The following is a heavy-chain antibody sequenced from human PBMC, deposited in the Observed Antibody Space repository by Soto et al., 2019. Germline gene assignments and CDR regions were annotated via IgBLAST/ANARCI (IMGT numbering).Heavy chain of an antibody. CDR1: GFTFSSYA. Sequence: EVQLLESGGGLVQPGGSLRLSCAASGFTFSSYAMSWVRQAPGKGLEWVSAISGSGGSTYYADSVKGRFTISRDNSKNKLYLQMNSLRAEDTAVYYCAKGDYDAYYYYYGMDVWGQGTTVTVSS. CDR2: ISGSGGST. J-gene: IGHJ6*02. CDR3: AKGDYDAYYYYYGMDV. D-gene: IGHD3-3*01. V-gene: IGHV3-23*01.